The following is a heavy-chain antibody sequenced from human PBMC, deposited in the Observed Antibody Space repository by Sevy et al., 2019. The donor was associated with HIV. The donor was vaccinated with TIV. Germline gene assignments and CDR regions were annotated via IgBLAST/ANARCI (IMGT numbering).Heavy chain of an antibody. CDR2: ISSSSSYI. Sequence: GGFLRLSCAASGFTFSSYSMNWVRQAPGKGLEWVSSISSSSSYIYYADSVKGRFTISRDNAKNSLYLQMNSLRAEDTAVYYCARDRPFAISTGTTGTTVFGYYGMDVWGQGTTVTVSS. V-gene: IGHV3-21*01. CDR1: GFTFSSYS. J-gene: IGHJ6*02. CDR3: ARDRPFAISTGTTGTTVFGYYGMDV. D-gene: IGHD1-1*01.